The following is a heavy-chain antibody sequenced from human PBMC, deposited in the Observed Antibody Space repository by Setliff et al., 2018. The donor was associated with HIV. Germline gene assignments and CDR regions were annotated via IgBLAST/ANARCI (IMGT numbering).Heavy chain of an antibody. J-gene: IGHJ6*03. CDR2: INHSGRT. CDR3: ARVSITYWYSIPRYYYYSMDV. CDR1: GGSFSGYH. V-gene: IGHV4-34*01. Sequence: PSETLSLTCAVYGGSFSGYHWNWIRQPPGKGLEWIGEINHSGRTNYNPSLKSRVTISVDTSKNQFSLKLRSVTAADTAMYYCARVSITYWYSIPRYYYYSMDVWGNGTTVTVSS. D-gene: IGHD2-15*01.